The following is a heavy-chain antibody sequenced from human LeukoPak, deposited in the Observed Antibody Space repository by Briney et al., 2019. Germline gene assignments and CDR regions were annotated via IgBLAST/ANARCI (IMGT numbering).Heavy chain of an antibody. D-gene: IGHD3-3*01. CDR3: AGVWSGYL. CDR1: GLTFSNYA. J-gene: IGHJ4*02. CDR2: ISGSGGST. Sequence: GGSLRLSCAASGLTFSNYAMGWGRQAPAKGREWVSAISGSGGSTYYADSVKGRFTISRDNSTNTLYLQMNGLRAEPTAVYYCAGVWSGYLWGQGTLVTVSS. V-gene: IGHV3-23*01.